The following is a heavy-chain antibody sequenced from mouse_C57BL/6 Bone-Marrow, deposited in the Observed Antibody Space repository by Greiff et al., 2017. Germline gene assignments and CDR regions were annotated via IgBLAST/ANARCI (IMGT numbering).Heavy chain of an antibody. CDR1: GYTFTDYY. CDR3: ARTRAYYYGSSWYFDV. V-gene: IGHV1-76*01. D-gene: IGHD1-1*01. J-gene: IGHJ1*03. CDR2: IYPGSGNT. Sequence: QVQLQQSGAELVRPGASVKLSCKASGYTFTDYYINWVKQRPGQGLEWIARIYPGSGNTYYNEKFKGKATLTAEKSSSTAYMQLSSLTSEDSAVYFCARTRAYYYGSSWYFDVWGTGTTVTVSS.